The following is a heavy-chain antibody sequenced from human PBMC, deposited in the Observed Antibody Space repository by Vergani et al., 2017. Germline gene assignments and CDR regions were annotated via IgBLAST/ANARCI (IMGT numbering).Heavy chain of an antibody. V-gene: IGHV3-30*18. CDR3: AKDKXGYCSSTSCYPFDY. J-gene: IGHJ4*02. Sequence: QVQLVESGGGVVQPGRSLRLSCAASGFTFSSYGMHWVRQAPGKGLEWVAVISYDGSNKYYADSVKGRFTISRDNSKNTLYLQMNSLRAEDTAVYYCAKDKXGYCSSTSCYPFDYWGQGTLVTVSS. CDR2: ISYDGSNK. D-gene: IGHD2-2*01. CDR1: GFTFSSYG.